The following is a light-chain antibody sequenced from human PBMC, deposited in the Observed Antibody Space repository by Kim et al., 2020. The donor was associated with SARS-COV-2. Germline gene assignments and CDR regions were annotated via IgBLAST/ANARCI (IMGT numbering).Light chain of an antibody. J-gene: IGLJ2*01. V-gene: IGLV2-14*01. CDR1: NSDIGGYNY. CDR2: DVS. CDR3: SSYTSSSTLV. Sequence: QFALTQPASVSESPGQSITISCTGTNSDIGGYNYVSWYQQHPGKAPKLMIYDVSKRPSGVSNRFSGSKSGNTASLTISGLQAEDEADYYCSSYTSSSTLVFGGGTQLTVL.